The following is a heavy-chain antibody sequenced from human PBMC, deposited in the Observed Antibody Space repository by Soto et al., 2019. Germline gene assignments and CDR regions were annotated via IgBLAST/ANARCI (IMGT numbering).Heavy chain of an antibody. CDR3: ARSALLGAWFDP. CDR2: IIPLFGTS. V-gene: IGHV1-69*06. CDR1: GGTFSSYA. D-gene: IGHD3-16*01. Sequence: QVQLVQSGAEVKKPGSSVKVSCKASGGTFSSYAITWVRQAPEQGLEWMGGIIPLFGTSNYAQKFQGRVTITADRSTSTAYMELSSLRSEDTAVYYCARSALLGAWFDPWGQGTLVTVSS. J-gene: IGHJ5*02.